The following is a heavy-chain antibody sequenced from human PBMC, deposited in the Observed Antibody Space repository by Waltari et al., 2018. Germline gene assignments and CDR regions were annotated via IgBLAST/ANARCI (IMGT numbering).Heavy chain of an antibody. J-gene: IGHJ4*02. D-gene: IGHD3-10*01. CDR3: AKHLTLVRGIGPYFDY. CDR2: ISGSGDNT. CDR1: GFTFSNYA. V-gene: IGHV3-23*01. Sequence: EVQLLESGGGLVQPGGSLRLSCAASGFTFSNYAMSGVRQAPGKGLEWVSAISGSGDNTFYVDSVKGRFTISRDNSKNTLYLQMNSLRAEDTAVYYCAKHLTLVRGIGPYFDYWGQGTLVTVSS.